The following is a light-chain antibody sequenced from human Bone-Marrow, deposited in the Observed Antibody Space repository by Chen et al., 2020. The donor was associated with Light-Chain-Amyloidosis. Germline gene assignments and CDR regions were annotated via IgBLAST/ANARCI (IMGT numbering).Light chain of an antibody. V-gene: IGLV3-21*02. J-gene: IGLJ3*02. CDR1: NIGSTS. CDR3: QVWDRSSDRPV. Sequence: SYVLTQPSSVSVAPGQPATIACGGNNIGSTSVHWYQQTPGQAPLLVVYDDSDRPSGIPERLSGSHSGNTATLTSSRVEAGDEADYSCQVWDRSSDRPVFGGGTKLTVL. CDR2: DDS.